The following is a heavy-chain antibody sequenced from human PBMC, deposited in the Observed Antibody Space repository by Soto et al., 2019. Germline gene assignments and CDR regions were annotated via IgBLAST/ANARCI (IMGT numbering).Heavy chain of an antibody. CDR1: GGSISSYY. Sequence: SETLSLTCTVSGGSISSYYLSWIRQPPGKGLEWIGYIYYSGSTNYNPSLKSRVTISVDTSKNQFSLKLSSVTAADTAVYYCARLLGPYYYGSGSYYWFDPWGQGTLVTVSS. V-gene: IGHV4-59*08. CDR3: ARLLGPYYYGSGSYYWFDP. CDR2: IYYSGST. J-gene: IGHJ5*02. D-gene: IGHD3-10*01.